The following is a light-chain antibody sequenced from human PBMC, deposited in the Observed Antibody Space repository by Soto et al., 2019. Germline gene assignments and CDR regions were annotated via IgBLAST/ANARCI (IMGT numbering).Light chain of an antibody. V-gene: IGKV2-28*01. Sequence: EIVMTQSPLTLPVTPGEPASISCRSSQSLLYNNTYNYLDWYVQKPGQSPQLLIYFGSNRAPGVPDRFSGSGSGTDFTLTISSLQAEDVAVYYCQQYYSTPLTFGGGTKVDIK. CDR2: FGS. CDR3: QQYYSTPLT. J-gene: IGKJ4*01. CDR1: QSLLYNNTYNY.